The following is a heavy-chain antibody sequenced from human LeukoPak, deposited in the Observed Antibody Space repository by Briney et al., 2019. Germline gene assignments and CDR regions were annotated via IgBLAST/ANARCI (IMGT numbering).Heavy chain of an antibody. CDR2: INHSGSA. D-gene: IGHD6-13*01. V-gene: IGHV4-34*01. CDR1: GGSFSGYY. CDR3: ARDQGIAAAATREDAFDI. Sequence: SETLSLTCAVYGGSFSGYYWSWIRQPPGKGLEWIGEINHSGSANYNPSLKSRVTISVDTSKNQFSLKLSSVTAADTAVYYCARDQGIAAAATREDAFDIWGQGTMVTVSS. J-gene: IGHJ3*02.